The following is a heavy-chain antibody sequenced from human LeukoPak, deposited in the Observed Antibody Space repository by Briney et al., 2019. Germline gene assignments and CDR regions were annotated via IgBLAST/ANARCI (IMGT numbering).Heavy chain of an antibody. J-gene: IGHJ3*02. CDR3: AKSRGVAGTNAFDI. Sequence: GSLRLSCAASGFTFSGYAMNWVRQAPGKGLEWVSGISGSGAGTYYADSVKGRFTISRDNSKNTLYLQMNSLRAEDTAVYYCAKSRGVAGTNAFDIWGQGTMVTVSS. CDR2: ISGSGAGT. D-gene: IGHD6-19*01. CDR1: GFTFSGYA. V-gene: IGHV3-23*01.